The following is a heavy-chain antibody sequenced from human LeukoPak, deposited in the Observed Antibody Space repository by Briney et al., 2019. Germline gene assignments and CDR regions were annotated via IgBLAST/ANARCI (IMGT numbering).Heavy chain of an antibody. J-gene: IGHJ4*02. CDR1: GFPFGSYV. CDR2: INHNAEMI. V-gene: IGHV3-48*01. D-gene: IGHD3-9*01. Sequence: PGGSLRLSCEASGFPFGSYVMSWVRQAPGKGLEWIAYINHNAEMIFYPDFVKGRFTISRDNAKSSLYLQMNALRCEDTAIYYCARDHDWAFDLWGQGTLVTVSS. CDR3: ARDHDWAFDL.